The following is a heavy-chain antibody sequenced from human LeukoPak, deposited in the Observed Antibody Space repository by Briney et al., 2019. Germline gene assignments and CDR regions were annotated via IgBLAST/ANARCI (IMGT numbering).Heavy chain of an antibody. CDR3: ATGRNLDDYVWGSYRSYYFDY. V-gene: IGHV1-46*01. D-gene: IGHD3-16*02. CDR1: GYTFTSYY. J-gene: IGHJ4*02. Sequence: ASVKVSCKASGYTFTSYYMHWVRQAPGQGLEWMGIINPSGGSTSYAQKFQGRVTMTEDTSTDTAYMELSSLRSEDTAVYYCATGRNLDDYVWGSYRSYYFDYWGQGTLVTVSS. CDR2: INPSGGST.